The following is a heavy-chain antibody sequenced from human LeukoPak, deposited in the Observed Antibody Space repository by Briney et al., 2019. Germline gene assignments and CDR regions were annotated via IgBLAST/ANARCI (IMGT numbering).Heavy chain of an antibody. CDR3: ARDFYSSSWPGRYFDL. V-gene: IGHV1-69*04. CDR1: GGTFSSYA. CDR2: ITSIAGTP. J-gene: IGHJ2*01. D-gene: IGHD6-13*01. Sequence: ASVKVSCKASGGTFSSYAVSWVRQAPGQGLEWMGRITSIAGTPNYAQKFQGRVTITADKFPSTVYMELSSLKSEDTAVYYCARDFYSSSWPGRYFDLWGRGTLLTVSS.